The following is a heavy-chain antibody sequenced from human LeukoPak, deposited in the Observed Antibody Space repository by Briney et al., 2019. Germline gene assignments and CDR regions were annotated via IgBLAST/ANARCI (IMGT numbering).Heavy chain of an antibody. CDR1: GGTFSSDA. D-gene: IGHD6-19*01. Sequence: GASVKVSCKASGGTFSSDAISWVRQAPGQGLEWMGRIIPILGIANYAQKFQGRVTITADKSTSTAYMELSSLRSEDTAVYYCARDLSSGWSKGWFDPWGQGTLVTVSS. CDR2: IIPILGIA. CDR3: ARDLSSGWSKGWFDP. V-gene: IGHV1-69*04. J-gene: IGHJ5*02.